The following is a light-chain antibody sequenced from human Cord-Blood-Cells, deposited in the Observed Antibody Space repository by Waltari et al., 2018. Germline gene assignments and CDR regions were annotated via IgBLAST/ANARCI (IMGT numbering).Light chain of an antibody. V-gene: IGKV4-1*01. CDR2: WAC. Sequence: DIVMTQSPDSLAVSLGERATINCKSSQRVLYSSNNKNYLAWYQQKPGQPPKLRIYWACTRGSVVPARFSDSGSGTDFTLAIISLQAEYVAVYYCQQYYSTPYTFGQGTKLEIK. J-gene: IGKJ2*01. CDR3: QQYYSTPYT. CDR1: QRVLYSSNNKNY.